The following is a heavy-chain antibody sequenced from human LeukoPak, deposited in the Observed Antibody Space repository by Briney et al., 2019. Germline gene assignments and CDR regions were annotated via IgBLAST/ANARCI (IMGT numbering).Heavy chain of an antibody. CDR3: ARQYGSGSYRPAFDM. D-gene: IGHD3-10*01. V-gene: IGHV4-59*08. CDR2: IYYSGST. J-gene: IGHJ3*02. Sequence: SETLSLTCAVSGEPFSGYYWGWIRQPPGKGLEWIGYIYYSGSTSYNPSLKSRVTISVDTSKNQFSLKLSSVTAADTAVYYCARQYGSGSYRPAFDMWGQGTMVTVSS. CDR1: GEPFSGYY.